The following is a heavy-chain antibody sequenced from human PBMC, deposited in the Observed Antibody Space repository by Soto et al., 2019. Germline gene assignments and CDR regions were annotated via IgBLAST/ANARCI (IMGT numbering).Heavy chain of an antibody. CDR2: ISSGGRNT. J-gene: IGHJ4*02. D-gene: IGHD2-8*01. V-gene: IGHV3-21*01. CDR3: AGRHCSNGVCPFDF. Sequence: EVQLVESGGGLVKPEGSPRLSCEVSGLTFSTYSMSWVRQAPGKGLEWVSSISSGGRNTYYADSVKGRVTVSRDNAKNSLFLQMNSLRAEDAAVYYCAGRHCSNGVCPFDFWGRGTLVTVSS. CDR1: GLTFSTYS.